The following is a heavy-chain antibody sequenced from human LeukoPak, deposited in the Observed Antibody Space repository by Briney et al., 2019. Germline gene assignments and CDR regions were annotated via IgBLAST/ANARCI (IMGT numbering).Heavy chain of an antibody. CDR2: ISSSSSYI. J-gene: IGHJ4*02. CDR1: GFPLSSYS. Sequence: GGSLRLSCAASGFPLSSYSMNWVRQAPGKGLEWISYISSSSSYIYYAGSVKGRFTISRDNAKNSLYLQMNSLRAEDTAVYYCAREGGHGDYESRSPHFDYWGQGTLVTVSS. V-gene: IGHV3-21*05. CDR3: AREGGHGDYESRSPHFDY. D-gene: IGHD4-17*01.